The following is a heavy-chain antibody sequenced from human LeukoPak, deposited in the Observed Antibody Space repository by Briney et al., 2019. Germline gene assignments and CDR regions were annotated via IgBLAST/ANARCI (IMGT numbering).Heavy chain of an antibody. V-gene: IGHV3-49*04. CDR1: GFTFGDYA. CDR3: TRVIVATKDY. J-gene: IGHJ4*02. CDR2: IRSKNYGGTT. D-gene: IGHD5-12*01. Sequence: GGSLRLSCTGSGFTFGDYAMNWVRQAPGKGLEWVGFIRSKNYGGTTKYAASVKGRFTISRDDSRSIAYLQMNSLKTEDTAVYYCTRVIVATKDYWGQGTLVTVSS.